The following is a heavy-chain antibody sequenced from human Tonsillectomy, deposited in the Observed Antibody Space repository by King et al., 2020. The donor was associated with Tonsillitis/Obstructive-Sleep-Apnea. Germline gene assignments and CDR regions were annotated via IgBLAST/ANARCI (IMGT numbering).Heavy chain of an antibody. J-gene: IGHJ4*02. CDR1: GYTFTSYG. Sequence: QLVQSGAEVKKPGASVKVSCKASGYTFTSYGISWVRQAPGQGLEWMGWISPYNGNTNYAKKLQGRVTMTTDTSTSTAYMELRSLRSDDTAVYYCARDPPDYSNSLDLDYWGQGTLVTVSS. D-gene: IGHD4-11*01. CDR2: ISPYNGNT. CDR3: ARDPPDYSNSLDLDY. V-gene: IGHV1-18*01.